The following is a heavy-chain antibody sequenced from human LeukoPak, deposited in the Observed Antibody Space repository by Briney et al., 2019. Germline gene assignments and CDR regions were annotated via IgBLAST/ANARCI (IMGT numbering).Heavy chain of an antibody. CDR1: GYTFTNYG. CDR3: ARRCGGDCYAFDS. V-gene: IGHV1-18*01. CDR2: ISTHNGNT. D-gene: IGHD2-21*02. J-gene: IGHJ4*02. Sequence: GVSVKVSCKASGYTFTNYGINWVRQAPGQGLEWMGWISTHNGNTHYAQKLQGRVTMTTDTSTSTAYMELRSLRSDDTAVYYCARRCGGDCYAFDSWGQGTLVTVSS.